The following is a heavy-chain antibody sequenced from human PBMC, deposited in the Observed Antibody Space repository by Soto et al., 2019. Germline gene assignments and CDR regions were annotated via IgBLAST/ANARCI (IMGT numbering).Heavy chain of an antibody. Sequence: QVQLVQSGAEVKKPGASVKVSCKASGYTFTSYDINWVRQATGQGLEWMGWMNPNSGNTGYAQKCQGRVTMTRNTAISTAYMEQNSLRSEDTAVYYCAIPPSAKITIVRGVNFDYWGQGTLVTVSS. CDR2: MNPNSGNT. D-gene: IGHD3-10*01. V-gene: IGHV1-8*01. J-gene: IGHJ4*02. CDR3: AIPPSAKITIVRGVNFDY. CDR1: GYTFTSYD.